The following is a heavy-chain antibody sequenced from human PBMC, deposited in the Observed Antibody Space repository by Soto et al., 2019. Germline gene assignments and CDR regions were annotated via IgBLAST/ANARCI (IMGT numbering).Heavy chain of an antibody. CDR3: ARDVGGSSLFDY. CDR1: GFTFSTYD. Sequence: EVQLLESGGGLVQPGGSLRLSCAGSGFTFSTYDMAWVRQAPGKALEWVSTISDSGSNTHYVDSVEGRFTISRDNSKSTVFLHMNSLRADDSAVYYCARDVGGSSLFDYWGQGTLVTVSS. CDR2: ISDSGSNT. D-gene: IGHD1-26*01. J-gene: IGHJ4*02. V-gene: IGHV3-23*01.